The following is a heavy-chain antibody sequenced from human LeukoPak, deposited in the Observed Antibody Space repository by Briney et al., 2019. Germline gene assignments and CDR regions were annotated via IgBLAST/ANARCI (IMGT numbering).Heavy chain of an antibody. CDR3: ARGRRDGYNQ. CDR2: IDHSGST. CDR1: GGSFSGYY. V-gene: IGHV4-34*01. Sequence: SETLSLTCAVYGGSFSGYYWSWIRQPPGKGLEWIGEIDHSGSTNYNPSLKSRVTISGDTSKSQFSLKLSSVTAADTAVYYCARGRRDGYNQWGQGTLVTVSS. J-gene: IGHJ4*02. D-gene: IGHD5-24*01.